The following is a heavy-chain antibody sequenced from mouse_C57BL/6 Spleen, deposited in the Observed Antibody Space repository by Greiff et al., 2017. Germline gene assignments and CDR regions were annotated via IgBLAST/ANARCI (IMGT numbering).Heavy chain of an antibody. D-gene: IGHD1-1*01. CDR1: GYTFTDYY. Sequence: EVQLQQSGPELVKPGASVKISCKASGYTFTDYYMNWVKQSHGQSLEWIGDINPNNGGTSYNQKFKGKATLTVDKSSSTAYMELRSLTSEDSAVYYCARSDYGSRRYAMDYWGQGTSVTVSS. J-gene: IGHJ4*01. CDR2: INPNNGGT. CDR3: ARSDYGSRRYAMDY. V-gene: IGHV1-26*01.